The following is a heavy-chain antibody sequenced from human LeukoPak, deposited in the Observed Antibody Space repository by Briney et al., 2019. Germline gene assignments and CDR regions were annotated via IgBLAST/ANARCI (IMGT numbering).Heavy chain of an antibody. Sequence: GGALRLSCAASGFTFSSYAMSWVRQAPGKGLEWVSAISGSGGSTYYADSVEGRFTISRDNSKNTLYLQMNSLRAEDTAVYYCAKLNDFWSGGPYYYGSGSYYKEGYYFDYWGQGTLVTVSS. V-gene: IGHV3-23*01. J-gene: IGHJ4*02. CDR3: AKLNDFWSGGPYYYGSGSYYKEGYYFDY. CDR1: GFTFSSYA. D-gene: IGHD3-10*01. CDR2: ISGSGGST.